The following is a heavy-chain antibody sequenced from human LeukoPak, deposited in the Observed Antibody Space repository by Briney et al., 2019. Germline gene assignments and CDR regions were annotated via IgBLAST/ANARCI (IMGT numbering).Heavy chain of an antibody. Sequence: PSETLSLICTVSGGSISSSGYNWDWIRQPPGKGLEWVSVIYSGGSTYYADSVKGRFTISRDNSKNTLYLQMNSLRAEDTAVYYCARSASRITMVRGYGMDVWGQGTTVTVSS. D-gene: IGHD3-10*01. CDR1: GGSISSSGYN. V-gene: IGHV3-53*01. J-gene: IGHJ6*02. CDR3: ARSASRITMVRGYGMDV. CDR2: IYSGGST.